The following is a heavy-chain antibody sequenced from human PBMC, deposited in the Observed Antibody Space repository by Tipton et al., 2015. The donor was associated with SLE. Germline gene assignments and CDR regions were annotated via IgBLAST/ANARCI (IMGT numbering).Heavy chain of an antibody. J-gene: IGHJ5*02. CDR2: MYYSGST. CDR3: ARHSSSWYKDWFDP. CDR1: GGSISSSGYY. Sequence: TLSLTCTVSGGSISSSGYYWGWIRQSPGKGLEWIGSMYYSGSTYYNPSLKTRVTISVDTSKNQFSLKLSSVTAADTAVYYCARHSSSWYKDWFDPWGQGTLVTVSS. V-gene: IGHV4-39*01. D-gene: IGHD6-13*01.